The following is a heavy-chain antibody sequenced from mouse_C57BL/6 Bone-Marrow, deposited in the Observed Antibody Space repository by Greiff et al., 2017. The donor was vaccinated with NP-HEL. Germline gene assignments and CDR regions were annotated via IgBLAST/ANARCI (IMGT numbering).Heavy chain of an antibody. CDR1: GYTFTDYE. V-gene: IGHV1-15*01. Sequence: VQLQESGAELVRPGASVTLSCKASGYTFTDYEMHWVKQTPVHGLEWIGAIDPETGGTAYNQKFKGKAILTADKSSSTAYMELRSLTSEDSAVYYRTRGDYYGRGYYFDYWGQGTTLTVSS. CDR2: IDPETGGT. CDR3: TRGDYYGRGYYFDY. J-gene: IGHJ2*01. D-gene: IGHD1-1*01.